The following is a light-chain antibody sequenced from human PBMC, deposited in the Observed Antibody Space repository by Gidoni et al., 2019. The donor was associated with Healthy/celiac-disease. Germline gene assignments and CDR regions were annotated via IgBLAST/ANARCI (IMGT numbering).Light chain of an antibody. CDR1: QSISSY. CDR3: QQSYSTPPWT. CDR2: AAS. V-gene: IGKV1-39*01. Sequence: DIQMTQSPSSLSASVEDRVTITCRASQSISSYLNWYQQKPGKAPKLLIYAASSLQSGVPSRFSGSGSGTDLTLTISSLQPEDFATYYCQQSYSTPPWTFGQGTKVEIK. J-gene: IGKJ1*01.